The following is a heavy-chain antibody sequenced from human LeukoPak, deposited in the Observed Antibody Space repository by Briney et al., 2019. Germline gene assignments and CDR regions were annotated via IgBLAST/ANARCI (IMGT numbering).Heavy chain of an antibody. CDR1: GFTFSNYL. CDR2: ISGNSDTI. Sequence: EGSLRLSCAASGFTFSNYLMGWVRQAPGKGLEWVSVISGNSDTIHYADSVKGRFTVSRDNSKSILYMQMNSLGAEDTAVYYCTRYDLSTYARRAFDYWGQGTLVAVSS. D-gene: IGHD3-9*01. V-gene: IGHV3-23*05. J-gene: IGHJ4*02. CDR3: TRYDLSTYARRAFDY.